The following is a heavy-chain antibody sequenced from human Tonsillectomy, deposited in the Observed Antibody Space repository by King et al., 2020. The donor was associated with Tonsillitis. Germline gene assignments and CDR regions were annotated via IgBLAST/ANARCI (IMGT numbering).Heavy chain of an antibody. Sequence: VQLVESGGGVVQPGRSLRLSCAVSGFTFSNYAMHWVRQAPGKGLEWVAIVWSYGTNKYYADSVKGRFTISRDNSKNTLYLQMNSLITEDTAVYYCARDEGAVGGTFFDYWGRGTLVTVSS. V-gene: IGHV3-33*01. CDR2: VWSYGTNK. CDR1: GFTFSNYA. CDR3: ARDEGAVGGTFFDY. D-gene: IGHD1-26*01. J-gene: IGHJ4*02.